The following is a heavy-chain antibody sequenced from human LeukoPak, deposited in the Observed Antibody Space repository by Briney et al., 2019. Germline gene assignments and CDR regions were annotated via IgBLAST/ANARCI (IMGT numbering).Heavy chain of an antibody. CDR2: INTDGKTT. D-gene: IGHD6-6*01. CDR1: GFTFSDNW. CDR3: ARGPNSNWSGLDF. V-gene: IGHV3-74*01. J-gene: IGHJ4*02. Sequence: GGSLRLSCEASGFTFSDNWMYWVRQAPGKGLVWVSRINTDGKTTSYADSVKGRFTISRDNAKNTLYLQVNNLRAEDTAVYYCARGPNSNWSGLDFWGQGTLLTVSS.